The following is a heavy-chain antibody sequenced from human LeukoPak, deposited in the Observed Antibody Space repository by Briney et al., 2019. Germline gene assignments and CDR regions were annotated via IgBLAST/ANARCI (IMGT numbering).Heavy chain of an antibody. D-gene: IGHD3-22*01. V-gene: IGHV4-31*03. J-gene: IGHJ4*02. Sequence: SQTLSLTCTVSGGSISSGTYYWSWIRQHPGKGLECIGYIYYSGSTYYNPSLRSRITISVDTSKNQFSLKLSSVTAADTAIYCCARSSGSSGYCFDYWGQGTLVTVSS. CDR1: GGSISSGTYY. CDR2: IYYSGST. CDR3: ARSSGSSGYCFDY.